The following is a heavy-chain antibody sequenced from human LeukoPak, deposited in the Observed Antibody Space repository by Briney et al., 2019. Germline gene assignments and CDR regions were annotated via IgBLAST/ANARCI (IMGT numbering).Heavy chain of an antibody. CDR2: INPNSGGT. D-gene: IGHD3-3*01. Sequence: ASVKVSCKASGYTFTGYYMHWVRQAPGQGLEWMGWINPNSGGTNYAQKFQGRVTMTRDTSISTAYMEVSRLRSDDTAVYYCAKSYRGYYLPYFDYWGQGALVTVSS. CDR1: GYTFTGYY. V-gene: IGHV1-2*02. J-gene: IGHJ4*02. CDR3: AKSYRGYYLPYFDY.